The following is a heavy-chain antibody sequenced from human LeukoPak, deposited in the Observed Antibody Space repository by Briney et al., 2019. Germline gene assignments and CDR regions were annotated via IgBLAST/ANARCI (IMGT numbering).Heavy chain of an antibody. J-gene: IGHJ3*01. V-gene: IGHV3-53*01. Sequence: GGSLRLSCAASGFTVSSNSMSWVRQAPGKGLEWVSLIYSGGSMSYADSVRGRFTISRDTSKNTLYLQMNSLRAEDTAVYYCARDRCSTTSCWLNAFDVWGQGTMVTVS. D-gene: IGHD2-2*01. CDR3: ARDRCSTTSCWLNAFDV. CDR1: GFTVSSNS. CDR2: IYSGGSM.